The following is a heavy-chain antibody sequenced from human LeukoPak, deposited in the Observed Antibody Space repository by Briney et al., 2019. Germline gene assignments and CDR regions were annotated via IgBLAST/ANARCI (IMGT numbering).Heavy chain of an antibody. D-gene: IGHD6-6*01. V-gene: IGHV3-21*01. CDR2: ISSSSSYI. CDR1: GFTFSSYS. CDR3: XXSLEYSSTDFDY. Sequence: PGGSLRLSCAASGFTFSSYSMNWVRQAPGKGLEWVSSISSSSSYIYYADSVKGRFTISRDNAKNSLYLQMNSLRAEDTAVYYXXXSLEYSSTDFDYWGQGTLVTVSS. J-gene: IGHJ4*02.